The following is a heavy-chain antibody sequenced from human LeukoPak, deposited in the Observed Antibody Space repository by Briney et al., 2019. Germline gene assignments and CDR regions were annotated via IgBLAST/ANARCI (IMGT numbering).Heavy chain of an antibody. V-gene: IGHV4-61*05. D-gene: IGHD1-26*01. CDR2: IHDTGST. CDR3: ARVEPYSYYFGMDV. Sequence: SETLSLTCTVSGGSISSSSYYWGWIRQSPGKGLDWIGYIHDTGSTNYNPSLKSRVSISVDRSKSQFSLHLSSVTAADTAVYFCARVEPYSYYFGMDVWGRGTTVTVSS. CDR1: GGSISSSSYY. J-gene: IGHJ6*02.